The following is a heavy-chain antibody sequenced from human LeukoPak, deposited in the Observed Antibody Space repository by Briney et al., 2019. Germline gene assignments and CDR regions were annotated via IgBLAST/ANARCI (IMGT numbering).Heavy chain of an antibody. D-gene: IGHD3-22*01. CDR1: GYTFTSYD. J-gene: IGHJ6*03. V-gene: IGHV1-8*02. CDR3: ARGPGGRSGYYPLEDHYYYYYMDV. Sequence: ASVKVSCKASGYTFTSYDINWVRQATGQGLEWMGWVNPNSGNTGYAQKFQGRVTMTTDTSTSTAYMELRSLRSDDTAVYYCARGPGGRSGYYPLEDHYYYYYMDVWGKGTTVTVSS. CDR2: VNPNSGNT.